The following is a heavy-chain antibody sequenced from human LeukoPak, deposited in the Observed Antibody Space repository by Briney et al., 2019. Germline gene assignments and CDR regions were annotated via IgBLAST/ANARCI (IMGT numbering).Heavy chain of an antibody. Sequence: GGSLRVSCETSGFTFRSYSMNWVRQAPGKGLEWISYISSGSSTIYYADSVKGRFTISRDNAKNSLYLQMNSLRVEDTAVYYCARKAPLSYYFDTWGQGTLLTVSS. CDR2: ISSGSSTI. CDR1: GFTFRSYS. CDR3: ARKAPLSYYFDT. D-gene: IGHD3-16*02. J-gene: IGHJ4*02. V-gene: IGHV3-48*01.